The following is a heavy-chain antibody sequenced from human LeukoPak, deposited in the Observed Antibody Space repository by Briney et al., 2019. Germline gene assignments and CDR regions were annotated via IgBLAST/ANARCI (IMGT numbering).Heavy chain of an antibody. CDR3: ARIGDSNNWFDP. Sequence: SLTLSLAASGCTFISYWLHWLRPPPCKRRAWVSRSTSDGSSTTCAGFVNGRFTVSRDNAKNTLYLQMNSLRDVDTAVYYCARIGDSNNWFDPWGQGTLVTVS. J-gene: IGHJ5*02. CDR1: GCTFISYW. V-gene: IGHV3-74*01. D-gene: IGHD4-17*01. CDR2: STSDGSST.